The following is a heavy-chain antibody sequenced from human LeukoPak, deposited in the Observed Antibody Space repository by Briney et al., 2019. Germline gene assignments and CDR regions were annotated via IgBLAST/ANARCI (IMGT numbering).Heavy chain of an antibody. CDR3: ARDTFQPGLIDS. D-gene: IGHD2-2*01. J-gene: IGHJ4*02. Sequence: GGSLRLSFAASGFPFSLYAMNWVRRAPGKGLEWVSYINDDSTDIHYADSVKGRFSISRVSARNTLYLQLSSLRAEDTAVYYCARDTFQPGLIDSWGQGTLVTVSS. CDR2: INDDSTDI. V-gene: IGHV3-21*05. CDR1: GFPFSLYA.